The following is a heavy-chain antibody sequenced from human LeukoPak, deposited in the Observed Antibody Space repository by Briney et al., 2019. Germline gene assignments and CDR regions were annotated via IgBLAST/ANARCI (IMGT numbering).Heavy chain of an antibody. J-gene: IGHJ4*02. CDR2: MNPNSGNT. D-gene: IGHD2-15*01. Sequence: ASVKVSCKASGYTFTSYDINWVRQATGQGLEWMGWMNPNSGNTGYAQKFQGRVTMTRNTSISTAYMELSSLRSEDTAVYYCARAASVVAATPALYWGQGTLVTVSS. CDR1: GYTFTSYD. CDR3: ARAASVVAATPALY. V-gene: IGHV1-8*01.